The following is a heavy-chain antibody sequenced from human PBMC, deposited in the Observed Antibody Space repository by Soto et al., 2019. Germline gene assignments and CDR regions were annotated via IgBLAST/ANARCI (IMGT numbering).Heavy chain of an antibody. D-gene: IGHD7-27*01. V-gene: IGHV3-23*01. J-gene: IGHJ3*02. CDR3: AKVPNWGTLHDAFDI. Sequence: GGSLRLSCAASGFTFSSYAMSWVRQAPGKGLEWVSAISGSGGSTYYADSVKGRFIISRDNSKNTLYLQMNSLRAEDTAVYYCAKVPNWGTLHDAFDIWGQGTMVTVSS. CDR2: ISGSGGST. CDR1: GFTFSSYA.